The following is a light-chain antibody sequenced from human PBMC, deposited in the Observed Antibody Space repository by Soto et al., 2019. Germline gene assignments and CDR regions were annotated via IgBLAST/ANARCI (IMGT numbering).Light chain of an antibody. V-gene: IGKV1-39*01. CDR3: QQSYSTIPT. J-gene: IGKJ5*01. Sequence: DIRVTQSASSLSASAGDRATITCRASQCFXSYFNWYQRKPGKAPKVLXGHASSLQRGGPSRLSGSGSGTDFTLTISSLQPEDFATYYCQQSYSTIPTFGQGTRLEIK. CDR2: HAS. CDR1: QCFXSY.